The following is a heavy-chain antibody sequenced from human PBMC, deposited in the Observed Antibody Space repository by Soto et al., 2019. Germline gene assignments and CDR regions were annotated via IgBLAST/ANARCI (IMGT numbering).Heavy chain of an antibody. V-gene: IGHV4-59*08. D-gene: IGHD3-16*01. CDR2: IYYSGST. J-gene: IGHJ3*02. CDR1: GGSISSYY. CDR3: ARHYDPDAFDI. Sequence: SETLSLTCTVSGGSISSYYWSWIRQPPGKGLEWIGYIYYSGSTNYNPSLKSRVTISVDTSKNQFSLKLSSVTAADTAVYYCARHYDPDAFDIWGQGTMVTVSS.